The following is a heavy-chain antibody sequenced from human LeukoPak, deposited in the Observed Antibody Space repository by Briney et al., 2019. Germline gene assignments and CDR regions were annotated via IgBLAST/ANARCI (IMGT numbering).Heavy chain of an antibody. Sequence: GGSLRLSCAASGFTFSSYGMHWVRQAPGKGLEWVSAISGSGGSTYYADSVKGRFTISRDNSKNTLYLQMNSLRAEDTAVYYCAKDLSQLQSSVRVYWGQGTLVTVSS. V-gene: IGHV3-23*01. CDR2: ISGSGGST. CDR1: GFTFSSYG. D-gene: IGHD4-11*01. J-gene: IGHJ4*02. CDR3: AKDLSQLQSSVRVY.